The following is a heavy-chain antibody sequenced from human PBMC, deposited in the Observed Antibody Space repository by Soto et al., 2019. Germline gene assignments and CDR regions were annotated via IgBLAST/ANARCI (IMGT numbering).Heavy chain of an antibody. CDR2: IIPIFGTA. CDR3: ARGILTGYHPWYAFDI. D-gene: IGHD3-9*01. Sequence: GASVKVSCKASGGTFSSYAISWVRQAPGQGLEWMGGIIPIFGTANYAQKFQGRVTITADKSTSTAYMELSSLRSEDTAVYYCARGILTGYHPWYAFDIWGQGTMVTVSS. J-gene: IGHJ3*02. V-gene: IGHV1-69*06. CDR1: GGTFSSYA.